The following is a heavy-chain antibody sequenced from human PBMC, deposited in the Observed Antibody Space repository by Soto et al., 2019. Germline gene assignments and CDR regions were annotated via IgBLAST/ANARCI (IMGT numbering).Heavy chain of an antibody. CDR3: ARLGSSGWYQGSYFDY. J-gene: IGHJ4*02. D-gene: IGHD6-13*01. V-gene: IGHV4-39*01. CDR1: GGSITRNDHY. Sequence: QLQLQESGPGLVRPSETLSLICTVSGGSITRNDHYWGWIRQSPGKGLEWIGDIKSSGSTNYNLSLKSRVSMSVETSKNQFSLKMTSVTAADTAVYYCARLGSSGWYQGSYFDYWGQGTLVTVYS. CDR2: IKSSGST.